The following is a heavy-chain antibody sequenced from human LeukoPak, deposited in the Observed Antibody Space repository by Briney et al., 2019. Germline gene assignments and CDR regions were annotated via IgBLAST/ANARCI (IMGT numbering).Heavy chain of an antibody. CDR1: GYTFTSFD. CDR2: INPNSGNT. D-gene: IGHD4-17*01. J-gene: IGHJ4*02. V-gene: IGHV1-8*01. CDR3: ARRVGAYGDRRLDY. Sequence: ASVKVSCKASGYTFTSFDINWVRQASGQGLEWMGWINPNSGNTGYAQNFQGRIIMTRNASINTAYMELSSLRSEDTAFYYCARRVGAYGDRRLDYWGQGTAVTVSS.